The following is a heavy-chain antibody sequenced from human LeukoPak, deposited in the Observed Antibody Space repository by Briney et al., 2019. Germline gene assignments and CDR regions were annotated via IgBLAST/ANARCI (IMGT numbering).Heavy chain of an antibody. CDR3: ARDRGDPLTGYLDAFDI. J-gene: IGHJ3*02. CDR2: VYSSGST. Sequence: PSETLSLTCTVSGASVSSGTYYWTWIRQPPGKGLEWIGYVYSSGSTNYSPSLKSRVTISLEMSKNQFSLRLSSVTAAGTAVYYCARDRGDPLTGYLDAFDIWGQGTMVTVSS. D-gene: IGHD3-9*01. V-gene: IGHV4-61*01. CDR1: GASVSSGTYY.